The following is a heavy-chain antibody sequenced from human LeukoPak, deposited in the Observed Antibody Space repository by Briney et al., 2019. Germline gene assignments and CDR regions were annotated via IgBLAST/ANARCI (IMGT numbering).Heavy chain of an antibody. J-gene: IGHJ3*02. CDR2: IKQAGSEK. CDR3: ARLLTYYYDSSGYPDAFDI. V-gene: IGHV3-7*01. CDR1: GFTFSNYW. D-gene: IGHD3-22*01. Sequence: PGGSLRLSCVASGFTFSNYWMSWVRQAPGKGLEWVANIKQAGSEKYYVDSVKGRFTISRDNAKKSLYLQMNSLRAEDTAVYYCARLLTYYYDSSGYPDAFDIWGQGTMVTVSS.